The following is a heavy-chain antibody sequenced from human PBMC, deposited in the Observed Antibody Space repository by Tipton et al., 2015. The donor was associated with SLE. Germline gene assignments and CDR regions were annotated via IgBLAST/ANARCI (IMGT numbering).Heavy chain of an antibody. D-gene: IGHD4/OR15-4a*01. Sequence: SLRLFCAASSFTFSSYAMSWVRQAPGKGLQWVSSISGSGSHTSYADSVKGRFTISRDRSNTLYLQMNSLRAEDTALYYCAKGRGFGAIYPFDSWGQGTLVTVSS. V-gene: IGHV3-23*01. J-gene: IGHJ4*02. CDR2: ISGSGSHT. CDR1: SFTFSSYA. CDR3: AKGRGFGAIYPFDS.